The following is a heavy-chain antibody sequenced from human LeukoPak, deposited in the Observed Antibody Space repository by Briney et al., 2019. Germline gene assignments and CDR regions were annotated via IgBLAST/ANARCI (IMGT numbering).Heavy chain of an antibody. CDR1: GFTFRTYA. D-gene: IGHD2-2*01. Sequence: GGSLRLSCVASGFTFRTYAMSWVRQAPGKGLEWVSGISDSGGTTYYVDSVKGRFTISRDNSKNTLYLQINSLRAEDMALYYCAKSSDGSTSFDQWGQGTLVTVSS. J-gene: IGHJ4*02. CDR2: ISDSGGTT. CDR3: AKSSDGSTSFDQ. V-gene: IGHV3-23*01.